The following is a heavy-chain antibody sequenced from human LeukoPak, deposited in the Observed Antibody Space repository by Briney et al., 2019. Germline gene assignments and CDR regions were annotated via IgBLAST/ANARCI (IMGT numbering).Heavy chain of an antibody. CDR1: GGSIRNYY. Sequence: SETLSLTCIVSGGSIRNYYWNWIRQSPGKGLEWIGFIHYSGSTYYRPTLKSRVTMSVDTSKNQFSLKLTSVTAADTAVYYCARGGDSSGYLNHYYYGMDVWGQGPTVTVSS. J-gene: IGHJ6*02. D-gene: IGHD5-18*01. CDR3: ARGGDSSGYLNHYYYGMDV. V-gene: IGHV4-59*01. CDR2: IHYSGST.